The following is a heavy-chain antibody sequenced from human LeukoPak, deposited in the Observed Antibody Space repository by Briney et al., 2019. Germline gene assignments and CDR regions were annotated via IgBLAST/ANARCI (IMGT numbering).Heavy chain of an antibody. CDR2: IYPSDSGP. CDR1: GYSFTSYC. J-gene: IGHJ3*01. CDR3: GMSGDRVPLQDDVFDV. D-gene: IGHD1-26*01. V-gene: IGHV5-51*01. Sequence: GESLKISCKVSGYSFTSYCIGWVRQMPGKGLEWMGIIYPSDSGPTYSPSFQGQVTISVDKSINTAYLRWSSLQASDTAMYYCGMSGDRVPLQDDVFDVWGQGTMVTVST.